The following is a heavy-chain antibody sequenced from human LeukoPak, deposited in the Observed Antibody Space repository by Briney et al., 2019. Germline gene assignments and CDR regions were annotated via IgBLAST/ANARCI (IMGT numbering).Heavy chain of an antibody. Sequence: SQTQSLPCTLSGGPNCRGDYYWRSVRQPPGRGLERMGYIYYSGSTFYNPSLKSRVTISVDTSKNQSDLKLSSVTAADTAVYYWATASIVSSGWYMDYWGQGTLVTVSS. V-gene: IGHV4-30-4*01. CDR2: IYYSGST. J-gene: IGHJ4*02. CDR1: GGPNCRGDYY. D-gene: IGHD6-19*01. CDR3: ATASIVSSGWYMDY.